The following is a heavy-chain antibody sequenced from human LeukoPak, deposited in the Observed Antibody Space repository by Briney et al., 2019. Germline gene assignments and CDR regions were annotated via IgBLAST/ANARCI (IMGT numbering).Heavy chain of an antibody. J-gene: IGHJ3*02. CDR1: GFTFNRYA. D-gene: IGHD1-26*01. CDR3: AKGYSGSYHDAFDI. CDR2: ISGSGGST. V-gene: IGHV3-23*01. Sequence: GGSLRLSCAASGFTFNRYAIHWVRQAPGKGLEWVSAISGSGGSTYYADSVKGRFAISRDNSKNTLYLQMNSLRAEDTAVYYCAKGYSGSYHDAFDIWGQGTMVTVSS.